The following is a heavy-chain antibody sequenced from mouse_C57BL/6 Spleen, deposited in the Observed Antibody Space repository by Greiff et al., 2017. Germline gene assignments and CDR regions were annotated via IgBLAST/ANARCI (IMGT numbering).Heavy chain of an antibody. V-gene: IGHV5-12*01. CDR2: ISNGGGST. CDR3: ARPVTGLYAMDY. CDR1: GFTFSDYY. D-gene: IGHD4-1*01. J-gene: IGHJ4*01. Sequence: EVQRVESGGGLVQPGGSLKLSCAASGFTFSDYYMYWVRQTPEKRLEWVAYISNGGGSTYYPDTVKGRFTISRDNAKNTLYLQMSRLKSEDTAMYYCARPVTGLYAMDYWGQGTSVTVSS.